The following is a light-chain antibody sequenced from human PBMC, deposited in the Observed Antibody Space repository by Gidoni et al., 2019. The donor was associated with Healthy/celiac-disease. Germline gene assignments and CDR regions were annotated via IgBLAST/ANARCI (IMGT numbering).Light chain of an antibody. CDR1: QSVSSY. Sequence: DIVLTQSPATLSLSPGERATLSCRASQSVSSYLAWYQQKPGQAPRLLIYDASNRATGIPARFSGSGSGTDFTRTISGLEPEDFTVYSCQQRSNWPMCSFSQRTKLEF. CDR3: QQRSNWPMCS. CDR2: DAS. J-gene: IGKJ2*04. V-gene: IGKV3-11*01.